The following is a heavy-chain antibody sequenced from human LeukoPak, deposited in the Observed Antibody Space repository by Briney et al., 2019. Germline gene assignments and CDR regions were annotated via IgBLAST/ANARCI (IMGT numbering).Heavy chain of an antibody. V-gene: IGHV3-23*01. Sequence: GGSLRLSCAAPGFTFSSYAMSWVRQAPGKGLEWVSSISGSGASTYYADSVRGRFTISRDSSKNTLYLQMNSLRVEDTALYYCAKDTYTSAAVHYFDYWGQGTLVTVSS. J-gene: IGHJ4*02. CDR2: ISGSGAST. D-gene: IGHD2-2*01. CDR3: AKDTYTSAAVHYFDY. CDR1: GFTFSSYA.